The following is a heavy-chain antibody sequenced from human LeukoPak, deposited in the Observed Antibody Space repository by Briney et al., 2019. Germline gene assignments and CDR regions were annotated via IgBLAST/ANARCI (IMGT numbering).Heavy chain of an antibody. D-gene: IGHD3-10*01. J-gene: IGHJ5*02. Sequence: SQTLFLTCAVSGGSISSGGYSWSWIRQPPGKGLEWIGYIYHSGSTYYNPSLKSRVTISVDRSKNQFSLKLSSVTAADTAVYYCARVVTMVRGIGFDPWGQGTLVTVSS. CDR3: ARVVTMVRGIGFDP. V-gene: IGHV4-30-2*01. CDR1: GGSISSGGYS. CDR2: IYHSGST.